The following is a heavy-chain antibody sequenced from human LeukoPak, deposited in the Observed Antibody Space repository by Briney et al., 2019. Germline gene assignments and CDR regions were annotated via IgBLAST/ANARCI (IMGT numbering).Heavy chain of an antibody. J-gene: IGHJ4*02. V-gene: IGHV3-30*03. CDR3: ALIVGAADVDY. CDR2: ISYDGSNK. Sequence: GRSLRLSCAASGFTFITYGMHWVRQAPGKGLEWVAVISYDGSNKYYADSVKGRFTISRDNAKNTLYLQMNSLRAEDTAVYYCALIVGAADVDYWGQGTLVTVSS. D-gene: IGHD1-26*01. CDR1: GFTFITYG.